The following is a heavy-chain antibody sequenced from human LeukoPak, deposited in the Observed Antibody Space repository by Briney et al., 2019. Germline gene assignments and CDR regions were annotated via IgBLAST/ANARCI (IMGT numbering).Heavy chain of an antibody. Sequence: ASVKVSCKTYGYTFTDYYIHWVRQAPGQGLGWMAWINPNSGTTNYAQRFQGRVTVTRNTSISTAYMELSSLRSDDTAVYYCARRIISDYWGQGSLVTVSS. CDR2: INPNSGTT. CDR1: GYTFTDYY. D-gene: IGHD3-10*01. V-gene: IGHV1-2*02. CDR3: ARRIISDY. J-gene: IGHJ4*02.